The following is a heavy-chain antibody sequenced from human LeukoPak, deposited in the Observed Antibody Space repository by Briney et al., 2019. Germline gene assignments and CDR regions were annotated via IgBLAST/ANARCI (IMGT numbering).Heavy chain of an antibody. J-gene: IGHJ4*02. CDR3: AKELDSSGYFDY. CDR1: GFTFSNYD. CDR2: ISGSGGST. D-gene: IGHD3-22*01. V-gene: IGHV3-23*01. Sequence: GGSLRLSCAASGFTFSNYDMSWVRQAPGKGLEWVSGISGSGGSTYHADSVKGRFTISRDNSKNTLYLQMDSLRAEDTAVYYCAKELDSSGYFDYWGQGTLVTVSS.